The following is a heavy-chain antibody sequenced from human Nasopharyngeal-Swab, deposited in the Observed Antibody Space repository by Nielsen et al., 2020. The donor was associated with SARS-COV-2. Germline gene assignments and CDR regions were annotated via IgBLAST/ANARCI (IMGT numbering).Heavy chain of an antibody. Sequence: REAPGKGLECVGYIYYSGSTNYNPSPKSRVAISVDTSKNQFSQKLSSVTAADTAVYYCARNNPGSLVNYYYYLDVWGKGTTVTVSS. J-gene: IGHJ6*03. V-gene: IGHV4-59*08. CDR3: ARNNPGSLVNYYYYLDV. D-gene: IGHD3-16*01. CDR2: IYYSGST.